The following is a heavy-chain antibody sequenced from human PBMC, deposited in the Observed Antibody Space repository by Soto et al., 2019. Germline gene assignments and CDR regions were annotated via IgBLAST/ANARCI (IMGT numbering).Heavy chain of an antibody. V-gene: IGHV3-48*01. D-gene: IGHD6-19*01. CDR2: ISSSSSTI. J-gene: IGHJ4*02. Sequence: VQLVESGGGLVQPGGSLRLSCAASGFTFSSYSMNWVRQAPGKGLEWVSYISSSSSTIYYADSVKGRFTISRDNAKNSLYLQMNSLRAEDTAVYYCARDRDSSGWYVDYWGQGTLVTVSS. CDR1: GFTFSSYS. CDR3: ARDRDSSGWYVDY.